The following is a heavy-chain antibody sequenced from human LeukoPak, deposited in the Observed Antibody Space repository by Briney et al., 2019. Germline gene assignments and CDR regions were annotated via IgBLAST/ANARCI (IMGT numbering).Heavy chain of an antibody. CDR1: GYTFTSYG. CDR2: ISAYNGNT. V-gene: IGHV1-18*01. J-gene: IGHJ4*02. D-gene: IGHD6-13*01. CDR3: ARDRRFSSWYQTCDY. Sequence: ASVKVSCKASGYTFTSYGISWVRQAPGQGLEWMGWISAYNGNTNYAQKLQGRVTMTTDTSTSTAYMELRSLRSDDTAVYYCARDRRFSSWYQTCDYRGQGTLVTVSS.